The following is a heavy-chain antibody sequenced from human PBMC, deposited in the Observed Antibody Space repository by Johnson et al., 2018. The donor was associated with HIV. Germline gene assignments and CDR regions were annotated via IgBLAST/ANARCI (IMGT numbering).Heavy chain of an antibody. Sequence: QVQLVESGGGLVQPGGSLRLSCAASGFTFSNYAMHWVRQAPGKGLEWVAVISYDGSNKYCADSVKGRFTISRDNSKNTLYLQTNSLRAEDTAVYYCARDSYDSSGYPIWGQGTMVTVSS. J-gene: IGHJ3*02. V-gene: IGHV3-30*04. CDR3: ARDSYDSSGYPI. D-gene: IGHD3-22*01. CDR2: ISYDGSNK. CDR1: GFTFSNYA.